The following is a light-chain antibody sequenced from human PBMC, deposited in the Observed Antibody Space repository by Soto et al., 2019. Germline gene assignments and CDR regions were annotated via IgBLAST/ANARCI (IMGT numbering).Light chain of an antibody. Sequence: ENVLTQSPGTLSLSPGERATLSCRASQSVTSNFLAWYQQKPVQAPRLLIYGASTRAAGVPDRFSGSGSGTDFTLTITGLEAEDFAVYYCQQYGRSPLLYTFGQGTKL. J-gene: IGKJ2*01. CDR1: QSVTSNF. V-gene: IGKV3-20*01. CDR3: QQYGRSPLLYT. CDR2: GAS.